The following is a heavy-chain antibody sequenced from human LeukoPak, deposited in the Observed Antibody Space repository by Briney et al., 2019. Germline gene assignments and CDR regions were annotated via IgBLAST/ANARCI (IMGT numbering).Heavy chain of an antibody. V-gene: IGHV1-69*01. CDR1: GGTLSSYA. CDR2: IIPIFGTA. J-gene: IGHJ4*02. CDR3: ARADYDILTGYYV. Sequence: ASVKVSCKASGGTLSSYAISWVRQAPGQGLEWMGGIIPIFGTANYAQKFQGRVTITADESTSTAYIELSSLRSEDTAVYYCARADYDILTGYYVWGQGTLVTVSS. D-gene: IGHD3-9*01.